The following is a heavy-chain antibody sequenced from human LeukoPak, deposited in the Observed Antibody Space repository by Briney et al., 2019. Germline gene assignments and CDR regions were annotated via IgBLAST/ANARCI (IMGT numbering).Heavy chain of an antibody. D-gene: IGHD3-22*01. CDR2: TYYRSKWYN. CDR1: GDSVSSNSAA. V-gene: IGHV6-1*01. J-gene: IGHJ1*01. CDR3: AAGGGYYYDSSGQYFQH. Sequence: SQTLSLTCAISGDSVSSNSAAWNWIRQSPSRGLEWLGRTYYRSKWYNDYAVSVKSRITINPDTSKNQFSLQLNSVTPEDTAVYYCAAGGGYYYDSSGQYFQHWGQGTLVTVSS.